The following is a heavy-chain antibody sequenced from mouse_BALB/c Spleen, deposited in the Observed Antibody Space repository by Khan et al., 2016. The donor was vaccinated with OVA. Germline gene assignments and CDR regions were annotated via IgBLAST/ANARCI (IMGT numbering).Heavy chain of an antibody. D-gene: IGHD2-14*01. CDR3: ARDRYDYFDY. CDR2: INTETGEP. V-gene: IGHV9-2-1*01. Sequence: QIQLVQSGPELKKPGETVKISCKASGYTFTDYSMHWVKQAPGKGLKWMGWINTETGEPTYADDFKGRFAFSLETSASTAYLQINNLKNEDTATYCCARDRYDYFDYWGQAPLSQSPQ. J-gene: IGHJ2*01. CDR1: GYTFTDYS.